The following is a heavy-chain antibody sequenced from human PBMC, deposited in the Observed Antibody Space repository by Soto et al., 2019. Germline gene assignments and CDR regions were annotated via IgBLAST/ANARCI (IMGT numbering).Heavy chain of an antibody. Sequence: KPSETLSLTCTVSGGSISSGGYYWSWIRQHPGKGLEWIGYIYYSGSTYYNPSLKSRVTISVDTSKNQFSLKLSSVTAADTAVYYCARVYTMIQSRETRDSNWFDPWGQGTLVTVSS. CDR2: IYYSGST. D-gene: IGHD3-22*01. J-gene: IGHJ5*02. CDR3: ARVYTMIQSRETRDSNWFDP. CDR1: GGSISSGGYY. V-gene: IGHV4-31*03.